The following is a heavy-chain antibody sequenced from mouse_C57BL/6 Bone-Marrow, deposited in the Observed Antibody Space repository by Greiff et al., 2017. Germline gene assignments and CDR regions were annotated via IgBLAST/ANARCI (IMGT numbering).Heavy chain of an antibody. CDR2: IWSGGST. CDR1: GFSLTSYG. CDR3: ARKGAITTVVAKDYAMDY. Sequence: VQLVESGPGLVQPSQSLSITCTVSGFSLTSYGVHWVRQSPGKGLEWLGVIWSGGSTDYNAAFISRLSISKDNSKSQVFFKMNSLQADDTAIYYCARKGAITTVVAKDYAMDYWGQGTSVTVSS. D-gene: IGHD1-1*01. V-gene: IGHV2-2*01. J-gene: IGHJ4*01.